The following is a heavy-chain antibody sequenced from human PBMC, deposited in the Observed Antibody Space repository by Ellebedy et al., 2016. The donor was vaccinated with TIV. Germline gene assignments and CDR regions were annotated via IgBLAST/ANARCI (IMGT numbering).Heavy chain of an antibody. CDR3: ARRSTDFAFDS. D-gene: IGHD3/OR15-3a*01. J-gene: IGHJ4*02. Sequence: PGGSLRLSCAASGFTFSPYPMNWVRQAPGKGLEWVSIISANGGTTYYADPVKGRFTISRDNSKNTLFLQMSSLRAEDTTVYFCARRSTDFAFDSWGQGTLVTVSS. CDR2: ISANGGTT. CDR1: GFTFSPYP. V-gene: IGHV3-23*01.